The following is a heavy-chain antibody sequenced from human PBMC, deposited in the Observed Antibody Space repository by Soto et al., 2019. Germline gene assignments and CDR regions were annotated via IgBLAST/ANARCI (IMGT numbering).Heavy chain of an antibody. D-gene: IGHD3-22*01. CDR2: ISSSSSYI. Sequence: EVQLVESGGGLVKPGGSLRLSCAASGFTFSSYSMNWVRQAPGKGLEWVSSISSSSSYIYYADSVKGRFTISRDNAKNSLYLQMNSLRAEDTAVYYCAREGYYYDSSGYYPYVYIDYWGQGTLVTVSS. CDR1: GFTFSSYS. J-gene: IGHJ4*02. V-gene: IGHV3-21*01. CDR3: AREGYYYDSSGYYPYVYIDY.